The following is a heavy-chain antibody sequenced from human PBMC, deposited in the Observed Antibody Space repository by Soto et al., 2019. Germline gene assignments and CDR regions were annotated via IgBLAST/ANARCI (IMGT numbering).Heavy chain of an antibody. CDR1: GGTFSSYA. CDR2: IIPIFGTA. V-gene: IGHV1-69*06. Sequence: QVQLVQSGAEGKKPGSSVKVSCKASGGTFSSYAISWVRQAPGQGLEWMGGIIPIFGTANYAQKFQGRGTITADKSTSTAYMELSSLRSEDTAVEYCARDLTQIFGVVMRYGMDVWGQGTTVTVSS. J-gene: IGHJ6*02. CDR3: ARDLTQIFGVVMRYGMDV. D-gene: IGHD3-3*01.